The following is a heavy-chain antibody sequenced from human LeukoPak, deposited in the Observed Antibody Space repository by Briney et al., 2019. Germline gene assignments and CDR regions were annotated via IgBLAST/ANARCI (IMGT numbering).Heavy chain of an antibody. CDR3: ARRQGRRGIVGPTILKCDFDI. CDR1: GFTFSSYS. J-gene: IGHJ3*02. D-gene: IGHD1-26*01. Sequence: GGSLRLSCAASGFTFSSYSMNWVRQAPGKGLEWVSYISASSNIIYYADSVKGRFTISRDDAKNSLYLQMNSLRAEDTAVYYCARRQGRRGIVGPTILKCDFDIWGQGTKVTVSS. V-gene: IGHV3-48*01. CDR2: ISASSNII.